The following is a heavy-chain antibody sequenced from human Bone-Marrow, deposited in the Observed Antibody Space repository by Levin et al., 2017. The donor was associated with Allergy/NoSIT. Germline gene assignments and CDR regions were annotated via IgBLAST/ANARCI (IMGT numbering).Heavy chain of an antibody. J-gene: IGHJ4*02. CDR3: VRGNYYGGNRHFDQ. D-gene: IGHD4-23*01. CDR2: THHSGSK. V-gene: IGHV4-30-2*01. Sequence: LRLSCAVSGGSITRDNFSWGWIRQPPGKGLEWVAYTHHSGSKAYSPSLKTRVTVSVDRSKNQFSLELRSVTAADTAIYYCVRGNYYGGNRHFDQWGQGTLVTVSS. CDR1: GGSITRDNFS.